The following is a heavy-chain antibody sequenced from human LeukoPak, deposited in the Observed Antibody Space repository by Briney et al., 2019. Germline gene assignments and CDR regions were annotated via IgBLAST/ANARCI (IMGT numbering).Heavy chain of an antibody. Sequence: GRSLRLSCAASGFTFDDYAMHWVRQAPGKGLEWVSGISWNSGSIGYADSVKGRFTISRDNAKNSLYLQMNSLRAEDTALYYCAKAAHDYGDYVVAFDIWGQGTMVTVSS. CDR1: GFTFDDYA. V-gene: IGHV3-9*01. J-gene: IGHJ3*02. CDR3: AKAAHDYGDYVVAFDI. CDR2: ISWNSGSI. D-gene: IGHD4-17*01.